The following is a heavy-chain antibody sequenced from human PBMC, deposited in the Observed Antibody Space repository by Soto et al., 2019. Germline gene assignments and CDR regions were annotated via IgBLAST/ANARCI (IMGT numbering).Heavy chain of an antibody. CDR1: GGTFSSYA. CDR3: ARGDTQDYYYYYGMDV. V-gene: IGHV1-69*13. D-gene: IGHD5-18*01. CDR2: IIPIFGTA. Sequence: SVKVSCKASGGTFSSYAISWVRQAPGQELGWMGGIIPIFGTANYAQKFQGRVTITADESTSTAYMELSSLRSEDTAVYYCARGDTQDYYYYYGMDVWGQGTTVTVSS. J-gene: IGHJ6*02.